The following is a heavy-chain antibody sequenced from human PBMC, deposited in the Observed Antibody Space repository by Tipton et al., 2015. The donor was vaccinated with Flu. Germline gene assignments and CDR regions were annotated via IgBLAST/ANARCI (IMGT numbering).Heavy chain of an antibody. CDR3: ARDPTSWSNDAFDI. J-gene: IGHJ3*02. CDR2: ISSSGGII. CDR1: GFTFSSYE. Sequence: LSLTCAASGFTFSSYEMNWVRQAPGKGLEWVSYISSSGGIIYYADSVKGRFTISRDNAENSLYLQMNSLRAEDTAVYYCARDPTSWSNDAFDIWGQGTTVTVSS. V-gene: IGHV3-48*03. D-gene: IGHD2-2*01.